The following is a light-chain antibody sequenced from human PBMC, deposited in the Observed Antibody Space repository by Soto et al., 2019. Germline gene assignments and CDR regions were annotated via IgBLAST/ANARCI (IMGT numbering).Light chain of an antibody. Sequence: QLVLTQSSSASASLGSSVKLTCTLSSGHSSYIIAWHQQQPGKAPRYLMKLEGSGSYNKGSGVPDRFSGSSSGADRYLTISNLQSEDEADYYCETWDSNAYVVVGGGTKLTVL. V-gene: IGLV4-60*03. CDR2: LEGSGSY. CDR1: SGHSSYI. J-gene: IGLJ2*01. CDR3: ETWDSNAYVV.